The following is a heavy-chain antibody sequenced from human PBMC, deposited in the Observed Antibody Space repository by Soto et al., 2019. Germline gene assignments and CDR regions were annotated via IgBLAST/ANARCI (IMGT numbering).Heavy chain of an antibody. V-gene: IGHV3-23*01. D-gene: IGHD4-4*01. CDR1: GFTFSNSA. Sequence: EVQLLVSGGGLVQPGGSLRLSCAASGFTFSNSAMSWVRQAPGKGLEWVSGVSGSGASTYYADSVKGRFTSSRDNSKNTLYLQMISLRAENTAIYYCAREDYSKPHVDDWGQGTLVSVSS. CDR3: AREDYSKPHVDD. J-gene: IGHJ4*02. CDR2: VSGSGAST.